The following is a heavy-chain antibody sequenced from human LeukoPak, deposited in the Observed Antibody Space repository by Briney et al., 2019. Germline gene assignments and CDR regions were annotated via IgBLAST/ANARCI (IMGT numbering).Heavy chain of an antibody. D-gene: IGHD6-13*01. J-gene: IGHJ4*02. Sequence: GRSLRLSCAASGFTFSSYGMHWVRQAPGKGLEWVAVISYDGSNKYYADSVKGRFTISRDNSKNTLYLQMNSLRAEDTAVYYCAKFLAAAGTAYWGQGTLVTVSS. CDR1: GFTFSSYG. V-gene: IGHV3-30*18. CDR3: AKFLAAAGTAY. CDR2: ISYDGSNK.